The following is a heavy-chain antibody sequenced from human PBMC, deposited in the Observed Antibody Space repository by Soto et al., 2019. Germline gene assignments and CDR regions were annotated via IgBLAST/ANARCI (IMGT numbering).Heavy chain of an antibody. D-gene: IGHD6-6*01. V-gene: IGHV4-34*01. CDR2: INHSGST. CDR3: ARVSAARPFY. Sequence: SETLSLTCAVYGGSLSGYYWSGIRQPPGKGLEWIGEINHSGSTNYNPSLKSRVTISVDTSKNQFSLKLSSVTAADTAVYYCARVSAARPFYWGQGTLVTVSS. J-gene: IGHJ4*02. CDR1: GGSLSGYY.